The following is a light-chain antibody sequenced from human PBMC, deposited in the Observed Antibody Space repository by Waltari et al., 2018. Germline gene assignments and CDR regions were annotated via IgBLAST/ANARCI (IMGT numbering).Light chain of an antibody. V-gene: IGLV8-61*01. J-gene: IGLJ3*02. CDR3: ALYMGSGIWV. CDR2: KAT. CDR1: SGSLAITSY. Sequence: QTVVPQEPSLSVSPGGTVTLTCALSSGSLAITSYAAWYQPTPGRAPRTPVYKATGGSHGFVDRFFGSIPGNTAALTTTGAQADDESDYYCALYMGSGIWVFCGATRLTV.